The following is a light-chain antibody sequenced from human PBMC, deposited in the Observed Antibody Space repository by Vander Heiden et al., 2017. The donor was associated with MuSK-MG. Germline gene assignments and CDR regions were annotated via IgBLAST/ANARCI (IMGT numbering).Light chain of an antibody. CDR3: QSYDSTMRGDWV. V-gene: IGLV1-40*01. CDR2: GNT. J-gene: IGLJ3*02. Sequence: QSVLTQPPSGSGAPGQRVTISCTGSNTHIGAGYAVHWYRQIPGSAPKVLIFGNTNRPSDVSDRFSGATSGASASLAITGLQVEDEAEYYCQSYDSTMRGDWVFGAGTKLTV. CDR1: NTHIGAGYA.